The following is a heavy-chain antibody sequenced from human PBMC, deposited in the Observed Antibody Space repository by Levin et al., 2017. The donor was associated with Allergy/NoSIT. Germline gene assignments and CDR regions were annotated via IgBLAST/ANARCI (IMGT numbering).Heavy chain of an antibody. CDR2: ISYDEIHT. J-gene: IGHJ4*02. D-gene: IGHD3-10*01. CDR1: GFTFSNYG. CDR3: AKVVGNYGSGSYFGFGH. V-gene: IGHV3-30*18. Sequence: GGSLRLSCAASGFTFSNYGMHWVRQAPGKGLEWVPFISYDEIHTYYADSVKGRFTISRDNFKNMLYLQMNSLRAEDTAMYYCAKVVGNYGSGSYFGFGHWGQGTLVTVSS.